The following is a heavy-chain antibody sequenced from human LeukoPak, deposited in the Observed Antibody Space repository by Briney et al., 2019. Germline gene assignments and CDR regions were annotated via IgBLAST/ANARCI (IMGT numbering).Heavy chain of an antibody. CDR2: INPNSGGT. J-gene: IGHJ6*02. D-gene: IGHD1-7*01. CDR3: ARDPMELPDHYYYYYGMDV. CDR1: GYTFTGYY. V-gene: IGHV1-2*06. Sequence: ASVKVSCKASGYTFTGYYMHWVRQAPGQGLEWMGRINPNSGGTNYAQKFQGRVTMTRDTSISTACMELSRLRSDDTAVYYCARDPMELPDHYYYYYGMDVWGQGTTVTVSS.